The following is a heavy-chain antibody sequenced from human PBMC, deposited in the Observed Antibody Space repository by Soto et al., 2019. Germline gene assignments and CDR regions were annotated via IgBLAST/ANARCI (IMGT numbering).Heavy chain of an antibody. Sequence: ASVKVSCKASGYTFTSYGISWVRQAPGQGLEWMGWISAYNGNTNYAQKLQGRVTMTTDTSTSTAYMELRSLRSDDTAVYYCARGTYSYHSSGYSGFDYWGQGTPVTVSS. CDR3: ARGTYSYHSSGYSGFDY. J-gene: IGHJ4*02. V-gene: IGHV1-18*04. CDR1: GYTFTSYG. D-gene: IGHD3-22*01. CDR2: ISAYNGNT.